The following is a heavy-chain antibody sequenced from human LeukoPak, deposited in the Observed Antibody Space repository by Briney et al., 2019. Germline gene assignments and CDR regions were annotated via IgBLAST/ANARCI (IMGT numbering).Heavy chain of an antibody. CDR2: INAGNGNT. CDR1: GYTFTSYA. V-gene: IGHV1-3*01. D-gene: IGHD6-13*01. Sequence: ASVKVSCKASGYTFTSYAMHWVRQAPGQRLEWMGWINAGNGNTKYSQKFQGRVTITRDTSASTAYMELSSLRSEDTAVYYCAREGIAAAGTVLYTTYFDYWGQGTLVTVSS. J-gene: IGHJ4*02. CDR3: AREGIAAAGTVLYTTYFDY.